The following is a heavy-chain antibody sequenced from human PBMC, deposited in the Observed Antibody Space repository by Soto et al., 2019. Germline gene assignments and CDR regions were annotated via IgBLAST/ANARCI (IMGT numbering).Heavy chain of an antibody. CDR2: IWYDGSNK. D-gene: IGHD3-3*01. Sequence: PGGSLRLSCAAAGFTFSSYDMHWVRQSPGKGLEWVAVIWYDGSNKYYADSVRGRFTISRDNSKNTLYFQMNSLRAEDTAMYYCARAGRESEYWSGFDIWGQGTMVTVSS. V-gene: IGHV3-33*01. CDR1: GFTFSSYD. CDR3: ARAGRESEYWSGFDI. J-gene: IGHJ3*02.